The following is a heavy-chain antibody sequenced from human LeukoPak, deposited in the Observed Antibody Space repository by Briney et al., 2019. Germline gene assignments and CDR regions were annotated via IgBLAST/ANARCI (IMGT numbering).Heavy chain of an antibody. CDR2: INPNSGGT. D-gene: IGHD1-26*01. CDR3: ARDAVDGWELPN. V-gene: IGHV1-2*02. Sequence: ASVKVSCKASGYTFTGYYMHWVRQAPGQGLEWMGWINPNSGGTNYAQKFQGRVTMTRDTSISTAYMELSRLRSDDTAVYYCARDAVDGWELPNWGQGTLVTVSS. CDR1: GYTFTGYY. J-gene: IGHJ4*02.